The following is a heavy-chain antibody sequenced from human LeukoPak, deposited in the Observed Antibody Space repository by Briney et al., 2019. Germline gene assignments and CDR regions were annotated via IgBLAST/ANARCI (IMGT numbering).Heavy chain of an antibody. Sequence: GGSLRLSCVASGSGFTFSSYAMNWVRQAPGKGLEWVSAISGSGGSTSYVDSMKGRFTISRDNSKNTLYLQMSSLRAEDTAVYYCAKECGRHYDVRAFDIWGQGTMVTVSS. J-gene: IGHJ3*02. D-gene: IGHD3-10*02. CDR3: AKECGRHYDVRAFDI. CDR1: GSGFTFSSYA. CDR2: ISGSGGST. V-gene: IGHV3-23*01.